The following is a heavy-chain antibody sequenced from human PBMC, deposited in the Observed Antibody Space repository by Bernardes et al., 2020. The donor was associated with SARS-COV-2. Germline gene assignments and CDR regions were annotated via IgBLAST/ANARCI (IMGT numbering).Heavy chain of an antibody. CDR3: VVGRPGAFDI. Sequence: GGSLRLSRSASGFTFSTYAMHWVRQAPGKGLQYVSAINSNGAATYYADSVKGRFTISRDNSKNTLYLQMSNLRTEDTAVYYCVVGRPGAFDIWGQGTMVTVSS. CDR1: GFTFSTYA. J-gene: IGHJ3*02. CDR2: INSNGAAT. V-gene: IGHV3-64D*06.